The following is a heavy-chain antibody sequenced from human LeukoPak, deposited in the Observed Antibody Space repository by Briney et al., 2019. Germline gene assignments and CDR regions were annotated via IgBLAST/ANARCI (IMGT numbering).Heavy chain of an antibody. CDR2: MNPNSGNT. CDR1: GYTFTSYD. CDR3: ARVSADKYYFDY. V-gene: IGHV1-8*01. J-gene: IGHJ4*02. Sequence: ASVKVSCKASGYTFTSYDINWERQATGQGLEWMGWMNPNSGNTGYAQKFQGRVTMTRNTSISTAFMELSSLRSEDTAVYYCARVSADKYYFDYWGQGTLVTVSS.